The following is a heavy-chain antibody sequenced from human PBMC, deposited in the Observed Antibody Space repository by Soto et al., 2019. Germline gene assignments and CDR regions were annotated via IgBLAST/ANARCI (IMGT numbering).Heavy chain of an antibody. Sequence: GESLKISCEGFGYNFATYWIACVRQMPGKGLEYMGIIYPGDSDSRYSPSFQGQVTFSADKSISTAYMQWSSLKASDTAMYYCARHGFYGDYASNYFDPWGQGTLVTVSS. V-gene: IGHV5-51*01. CDR3: ARHGFYGDYASNYFDP. CDR1: GYNFATYW. D-gene: IGHD4-17*01. J-gene: IGHJ5*02. CDR2: IYPGDSDS.